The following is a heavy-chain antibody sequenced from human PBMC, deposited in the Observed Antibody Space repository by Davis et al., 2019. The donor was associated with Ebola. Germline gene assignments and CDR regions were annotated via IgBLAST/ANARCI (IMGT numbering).Heavy chain of an antibody. V-gene: IGHV3-23*01. D-gene: IGHD6-13*01. Sequence: GESLKISCAASGFTFSTYSMSWVRQAPGKGLEWVSAITGSGGRTYYADSVKGRFTISRDNSKNTLYLQMNSLRAEDTAVYYCARVPGIAAARQYFDYWGQGTLVTVSS. CDR3: ARVPGIAAARQYFDY. J-gene: IGHJ4*02. CDR2: ITGSGGRT. CDR1: GFTFSTYS.